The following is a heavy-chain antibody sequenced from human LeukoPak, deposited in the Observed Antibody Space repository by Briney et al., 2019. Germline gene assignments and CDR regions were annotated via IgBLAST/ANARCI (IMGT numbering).Heavy chain of an antibody. J-gene: IGHJ4*02. D-gene: IGHD3-22*01. Sequence: GGSLRLSCAASGFTVSSNYMSWVRQAPGKGLEWVSVIYSGGSTYYADSVKGRFTISRDNSKNTLYLQMNSLRAEDTAVYYCATTAYYYDSSGYYPHYYFDYWGQGTLVTVSS. CDR3: ATTAYYYDSSGYYPHYYFDY. CDR2: IYSGGST. CDR1: GFTVSSNY. V-gene: IGHV3-53*01.